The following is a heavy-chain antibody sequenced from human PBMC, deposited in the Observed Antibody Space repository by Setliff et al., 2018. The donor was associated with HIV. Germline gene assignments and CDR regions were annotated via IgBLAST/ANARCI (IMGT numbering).Heavy chain of an antibody. CDR2: INPSGGGT. D-gene: IGHD2-15*01. CDR3: VRSLRYCSGGGCSSDWVYDAFDI. V-gene: IGHV1-46*01. J-gene: IGHJ3*02. CDR1: GYTFTSY. Sequence: AASVKVSCKASGYTFTSYIHWVRQAPGQGLECMGMINPSGGGTSYAQKFQGRVTITADESTSTAYMELTSLRSEDTAVYYCVRSLRYCSGGGCSSDWVYDAFDIWGQGTMVTVSS.